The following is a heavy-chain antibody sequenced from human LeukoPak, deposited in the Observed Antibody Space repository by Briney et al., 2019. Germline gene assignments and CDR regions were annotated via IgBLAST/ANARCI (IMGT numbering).Heavy chain of an antibody. V-gene: IGHV3-43D*03. CDR1: GFTFDDYA. CDR3: TKDGHSSSYYVRVYYYYMDV. Sequence: GGSLRLSCAASGFTFDDYAMHWVRQTPGKGLEWVSLISWDGGRTYYADSVKGRFTISRDNSKNSLYLQMNSLRTEDTALYYCTKDGHSSSYYVRVYYYYMDVWGKGTTVTVSS. CDR2: ISWDGGRT. J-gene: IGHJ6*03. D-gene: IGHD6-13*01.